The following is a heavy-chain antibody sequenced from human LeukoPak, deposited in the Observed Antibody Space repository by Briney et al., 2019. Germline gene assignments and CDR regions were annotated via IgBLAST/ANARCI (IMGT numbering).Heavy chain of an antibody. J-gene: IGHJ5*02. D-gene: IGHD6-6*01. CDR1: GFTFSSYS. CDR3: ARRALAARPGSNWFDP. CDR2: ISSSSSYI. Sequence: GGSLRLSCAASGFTFSSYSMNWVRQAPGKGLEWVSSISSSSSYIYYADSVKGRFTISRDNAKNSLYLQMNSLRAEDTAVYYCARRALAARPGSNWFDPWGQGTMVTVSS. V-gene: IGHV3-21*01.